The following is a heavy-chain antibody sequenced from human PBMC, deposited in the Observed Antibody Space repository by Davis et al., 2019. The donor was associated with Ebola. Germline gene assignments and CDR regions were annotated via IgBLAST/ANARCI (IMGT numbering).Heavy chain of an antibody. D-gene: IGHD6-13*01. J-gene: IGHJ6*02. CDR2: IWYDGSNK. Sequence: GGSLRLSCAASGFTFSSYGMHWVRQAPGKGLEWVAVIWYDGSNKYYADSVKGRFTISRDNSKNTLYLQMNSLRAEDTAVYYCAKDPILEEYSSSWYYYYYGMDVWGQGTTVTVSS. CDR1: GFTFSSYG. CDR3: AKDPILEEYSSSWYYYYYGMDV. V-gene: IGHV3-30*02.